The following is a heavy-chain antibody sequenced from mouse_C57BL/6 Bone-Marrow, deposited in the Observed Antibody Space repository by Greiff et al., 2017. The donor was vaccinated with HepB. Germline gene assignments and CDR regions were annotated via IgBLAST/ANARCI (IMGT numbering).Heavy chain of an antibody. CDR2: IYPRSGNT. CDR1: GYTFTSYG. J-gene: IGHJ2*01. D-gene: IGHD1-1*01. Sequence: QLQQSGAELARPGASVKLSCKASGYTFTSYGISWVKQRTGQGLEWIGEIYPRSGNTYYNEKFKGKATLTADKSSSTAYMELRSLTSEDSAVYFCARFPLYYGSSSSYYFDYWGQGTTLTVSS. CDR3: ARFPLYYGSSSSYYFDY. V-gene: IGHV1-81*01.